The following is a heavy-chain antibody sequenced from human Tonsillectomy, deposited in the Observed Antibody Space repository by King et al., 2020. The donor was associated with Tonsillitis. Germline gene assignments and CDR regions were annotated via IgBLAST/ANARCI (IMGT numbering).Heavy chain of an antibody. J-gene: IGHJ4*02. Sequence: VQLVESGGVVVQPGGSLRLSCAASGFTFDDYAMHWVRQAPGKGLEWVSLISWDGGRTYYADSVKGRFTISRDNNKNFLYLQMKRLRAEDSALYYCAKDAFSRSWCDYWGRGTLVTVSS. D-gene: IGHD6-13*01. CDR3: AKDAFSRSWCDY. V-gene: IGHV3-43D*03. CDR2: ISWDGGRT. CDR1: GFTFDDYA.